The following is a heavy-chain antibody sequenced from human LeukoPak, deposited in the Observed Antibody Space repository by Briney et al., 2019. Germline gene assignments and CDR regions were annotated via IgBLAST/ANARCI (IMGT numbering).Heavy chain of an antibody. CDR2: IIPIFGTA. D-gene: IGHD6-19*01. J-gene: IGHJ6*02. CDR1: GGTFSSYA. Sequence: VASVKVSCKASGGTFSSYAISWVRQAPGQGLEWMGGIIPIFGTANYAQKFQGRVTITADESTSTAYMELSSLRSEDTAVYYCARDGGGAVAGTGLFNYYYGMDVWGQGTTVTVSS. CDR3: ARDGGGAVAGTGLFNYYYGMDV. V-gene: IGHV1-69*13.